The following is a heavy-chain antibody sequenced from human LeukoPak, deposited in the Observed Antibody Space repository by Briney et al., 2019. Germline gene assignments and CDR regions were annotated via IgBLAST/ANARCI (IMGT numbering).Heavy chain of an antibody. CDR3: ARGGEGLVAPSY. CDR2: INTKTGTP. V-gene: IGHV7-4-1*02. D-gene: IGHD3-16*01. Sequence: ASVKVSCKAPGYTFTNYAMHWVRQAPGQGLEWMGWINTKTGTPTYAPGFTGRFVFLLDTSVSTAYLQISSLKADDAAVYYCARGGEGLVAPSYWGQGTLVTVSS. CDR1: GYTFTNYA. J-gene: IGHJ4*02.